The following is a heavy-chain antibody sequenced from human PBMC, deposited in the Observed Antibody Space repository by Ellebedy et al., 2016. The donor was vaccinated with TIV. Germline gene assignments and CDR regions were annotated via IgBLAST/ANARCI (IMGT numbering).Heavy chain of an antibody. V-gene: IGHV1-69*06. J-gene: IGHJ4*02. D-gene: IGHD6-19*01. CDR3: ARDPPLRYSSGWDDY. CDR2: IIPIFGTA. Sequence: SVKVSXXASGGTFSSYAISWVRQAPGQGLEWMGGIIPIFGTANYAQKFQGRVTITADKSTSTAYMELSSLRSEDTAVYYCARDPPLRYSSGWDDYWGQGTLVTVSS. CDR1: GGTFSSYA.